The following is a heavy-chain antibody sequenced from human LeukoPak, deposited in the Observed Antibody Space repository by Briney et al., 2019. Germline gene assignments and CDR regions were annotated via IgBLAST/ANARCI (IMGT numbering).Heavy chain of an antibody. V-gene: IGHV3-21*01. CDR3: ARDDSGIPLSGLIDY. CDR2: ISSSSSYI. J-gene: IGHJ4*02. CDR1: GFTFSSYS. D-gene: IGHD3-10*01. Sequence: PGGSLRLSCAASGFTFSSYSMNWVRQAPGKGLEWVSSISSSSSYIYYADSVKGRFTISRDNAKNSLYLQMNSLRAEDTAVYYCARDDSGIPLSGLIDYWGQGTLVTVSS.